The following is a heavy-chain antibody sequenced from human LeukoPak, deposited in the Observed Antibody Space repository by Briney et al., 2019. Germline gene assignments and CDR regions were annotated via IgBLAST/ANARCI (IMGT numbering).Heavy chain of an antibody. CDR2: INHSGST. D-gene: IGHD2-2*01. J-gene: IGHJ4*02. CDR1: GGSFSGYY. Sequence: SETLSLTCAVYGGSFSGYYWSWIRQPPGKGLEWIGEINHSGSTNYNPSPKSRVTISVDTSKNQFSLKLSSVTAADTAVYYCASRTNCSSTSCYSGGLDYWGQGTLVTVSS. V-gene: IGHV4-34*01. CDR3: ASRTNCSSTSCYSGGLDY.